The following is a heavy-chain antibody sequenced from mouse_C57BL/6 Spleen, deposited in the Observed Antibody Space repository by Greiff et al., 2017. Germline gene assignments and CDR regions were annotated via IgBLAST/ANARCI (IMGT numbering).Heavy chain of an antibody. CDR2: INPNNGGT. V-gene: IGHV1-26*01. Sequence: VQLKESGPELVKPGASVKISCKASGYTFTDYYMNWVKQSHGKSLEWIGDINPNNGGTSYNQKFKGKATLTVDKSSSTAYMELRSLTSEDSAVYYCASIAWFAYWGQGTLVTVSA. CDR3: ASIAWFAY. J-gene: IGHJ3*01. CDR1: GYTFTDYY.